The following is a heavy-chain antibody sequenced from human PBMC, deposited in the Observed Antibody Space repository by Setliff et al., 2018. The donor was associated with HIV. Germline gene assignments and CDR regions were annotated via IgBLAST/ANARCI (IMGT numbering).Heavy chain of an antibody. CDR1: GGSLSSDNW. V-gene: IGHV4-4*02. Sequence: NPSETLSLTCAVSGGSLSSDNWWTWVRQPPGKGLEWIGEIYHTEYTNYSPSLKSRVSMSVDRSKNQFSLNLTSVTAADTAVYYCARGHCSGTNCYGVDYYGMDVWGQGTLVTVSS. J-gene: IGHJ6*02. CDR3: ARGHCSGTNCYGVDYYGMDV. CDR2: IYHTEYT. D-gene: IGHD2-2*01.